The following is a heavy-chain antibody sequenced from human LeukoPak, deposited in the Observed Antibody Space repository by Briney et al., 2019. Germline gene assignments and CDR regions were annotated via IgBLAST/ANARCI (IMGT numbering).Heavy chain of an antibody. D-gene: IGHD1-14*01. CDR2: ISSSSSYM. CDR3: ARESSAGSDY. J-gene: IGHJ4*02. CDR1: GFTFSSYS. V-gene: IGHV3-21*01. Sequence: GGSLRLSCATSGFTFSSYSMNWVRQAPGKGLEWVSSISSSSSYMYYADSVKGRFTISRDNAKNSLYLQMNSLRAEDTAVYYCARESSAGSDYWGQGTLVTVSS.